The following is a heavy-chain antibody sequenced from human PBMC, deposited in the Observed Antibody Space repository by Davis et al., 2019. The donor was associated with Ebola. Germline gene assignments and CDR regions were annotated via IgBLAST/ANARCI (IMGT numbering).Heavy chain of an antibody. CDR3: ARDSSGWYYFDY. CDR1: GYTITRYA. J-gene: IGHJ4*02. D-gene: IGHD6-19*01. Sequence: ASVKVSCKASGYTITRYAMHWVRQAPGQRLEWMGWINAGNGNTKYSQKFQGRVTITRDTSASTAYMELSSLRSEDTAVYYCARDSSGWYYFDYWGQGTLVTVSS. CDR2: INAGNGNT. V-gene: IGHV1-3*01.